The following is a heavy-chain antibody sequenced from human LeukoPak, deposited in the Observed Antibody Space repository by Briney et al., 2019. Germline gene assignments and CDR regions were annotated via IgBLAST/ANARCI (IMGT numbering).Heavy chain of an antibody. D-gene: IGHD3-16*01. V-gene: IGHV6-1*01. Sequence: SQTLSLTCAISGDSVSSNSATWNWIRQSPSRGLECLGRTYYRSKWYNDFALSVKSRITINPDTSKNQFSLQLNSVTPEDTAVYYCARVGAVGSRSAEDFQTWGQGTLVTVS. J-gene: IGHJ1*01. CDR2: TYYRSKWYN. CDR1: GDSVSSNSAT. CDR3: ARVGAVGSRSAEDFQT.